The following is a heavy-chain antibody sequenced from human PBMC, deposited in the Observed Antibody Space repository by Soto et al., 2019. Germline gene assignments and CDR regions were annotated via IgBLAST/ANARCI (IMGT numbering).Heavy chain of an antibody. D-gene: IGHD6-19*01. CDR3: ERPPAYISDWYYFDL. CDR1: GYTFIDYY. Sequence: QVQLVQSGAEVKKPGASVKVSCEASGYTFIDYYMHWVRQAPGQGLEWMGRISTKRSGTNYAQKLQGRITMTWDMSLNTAYMELSSLMSEDKAVYYFERPPAYISDWYYFDLWGQGNLVTVSS. J-gene: IGHJ4*02. V-gene: IGHV1-2*02. CDR2: ISTKRSGT.